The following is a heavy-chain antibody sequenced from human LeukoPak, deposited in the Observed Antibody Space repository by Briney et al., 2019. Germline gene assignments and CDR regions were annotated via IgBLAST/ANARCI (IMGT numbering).Heavy chain of an antibody. Sequence: PGGSLRLSCAASGFTFSSYAMNWVRQAPGKGLEWVAVISYDDSNKYYADSVKGRFTISRDNSKNTLYLQMNSLRAEDTAVYYCARGLSYHLKYYYYYMDVWGKGTTVTVSS. CDR2: ISYDDSNK. D-gene: IGHD2-2*01. V-gene: IGHV3-30-3*01. CDR3: ARGLSYHLKYYYYYMDV. J-gene: IGHJ6*03. CDR1: GFTFSSYA.